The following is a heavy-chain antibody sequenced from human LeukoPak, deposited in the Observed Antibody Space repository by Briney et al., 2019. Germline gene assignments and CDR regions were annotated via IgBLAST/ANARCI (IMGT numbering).Heavy chain of an antibody. Sequence: GGSLRLSCAASGFTFSSYWMSWVRQAPGKGLEWVANIELDGSQKYYVDSVKGRFTISRDNAKNSLYLQMNSLRAEDTAVYYCARDLVWDYGDEGXYYGMDVWGQXTTVTVS. CDR3: ARDLVWDYGDEGXYYGMDV. V-gene: IGHV3-7*03. CDR2: IELDGSQK. D-gene: IGHD4-17*01. J-gene: IGHJ6*02. CDR1: GFTFSSYW.